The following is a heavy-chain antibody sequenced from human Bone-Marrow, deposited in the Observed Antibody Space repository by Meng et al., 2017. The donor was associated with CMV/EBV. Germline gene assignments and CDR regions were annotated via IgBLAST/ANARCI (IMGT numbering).Heavy chain of an antibody. Sequence: CKASGGTFSSYAISWVRQAPGQGLEWMGGIIPIFGTANYAQKFQGRVTITTDESTSTAYMELSSLRSEDTAVYYCAKNYDFSSAMGYWGQGTLVTVSS. CDR1: GGTFSSYA. D-gene: IGHD3-3*01. CDR2: IIPIFGTA. J-gene: IGHJ4*02. V-gene: IGHV1-69*05. CDR3: AKNYDFSSAMGY.